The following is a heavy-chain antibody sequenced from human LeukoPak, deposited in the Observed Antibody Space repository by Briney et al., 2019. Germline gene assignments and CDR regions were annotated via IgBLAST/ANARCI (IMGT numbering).Heavy chain of an antibody. D-gene: IGHD4-17*01. CDR3: AKDGGGVTMTLDY. Sequence: GRSLRLPCAASGFTFSDYYMSWIRQAPGKGLEWVSYICDSGRTIYYADSVKGRFTISRDNAKNSVYLQMNSLRVEDTDLYYCAKDGGGVTMTLDYWGQGTLVTVS. J-gene: IGHJ4*02. V-gene: IGHV3-11*01. CDR2: ICDSGRTI. CDR1: GFTFSDYY.